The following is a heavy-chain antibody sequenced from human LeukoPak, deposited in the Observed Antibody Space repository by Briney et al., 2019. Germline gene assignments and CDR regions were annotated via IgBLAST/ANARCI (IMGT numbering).Heavy chain of an antibody. CDR3: ARATPFYYDSRGFLSY. CDR2: IFSDGST. V-gene: IGHV3-53*01. CDR1: GFTFNRNY. Sequence: GGSLRLSCVASGFTFNRNYMSWVRQAPGKGLEWVSVIFSDGSTYHADSVKGRFTISRDDPKNTLYLQMNNLRAEDTAVYYCARATPFYYDSRGFLSYWGQGTLVTVSS. J-gene: IGHJ4*02. D-gene: IGHD3-22*01.